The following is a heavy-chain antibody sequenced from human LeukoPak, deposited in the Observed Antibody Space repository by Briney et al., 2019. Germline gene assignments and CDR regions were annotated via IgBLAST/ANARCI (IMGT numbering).Heavy chain of an antibody. CDR1: GYTFTSYG. CDR2: ISAYDGNT. J-gene: IGHJ6*03. V-gene: IGHV1-18*01. CDR3: AREGLTVTEYYYYYMDV. D-gene: IGHD4-17*01. Sequence: ASVKVSCKASGYTFTSYGISWVRQAPGQGLEWMGWISAYDGNTNYAQKLQGRVTMTTDTSTSTAYMELRSLRSDDTAVYYCAREGLTVTEYYYYYMDVWGKGTTVTVSS.